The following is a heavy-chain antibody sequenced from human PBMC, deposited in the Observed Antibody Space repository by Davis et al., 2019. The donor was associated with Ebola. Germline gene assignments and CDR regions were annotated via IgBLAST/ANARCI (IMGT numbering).Heavy chain of an antibody. D-gene: IGHD3-3*01. CDR3: ASITIFGVVIKEDALDV. CDR1: GGTFSSYT. V-gene: IGHV1-69*02. Sequence: AASVKVSCKASGGTFSSYTINWVRQAPGQGLEWMGRIIPILGIANYAQKFQGRVTITADKSTSTAYMELSSLRSEDTAIYYCASITIFGVVIKEDALDVWGQGTTVTVSS. J-gene: IGHJ6*02. CDR2: IIPILGIA.